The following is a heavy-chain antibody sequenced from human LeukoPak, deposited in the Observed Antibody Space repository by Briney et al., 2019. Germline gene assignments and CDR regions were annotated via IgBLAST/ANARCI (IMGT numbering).Heavy chain of an antibody. CDR2: ISYDGSNK. CDR3: ARDGGAFDI. CDR1: GFTFSSYG. V-gene: IGHV3-30*03. J-gene: IGHJ3*02. D-gene: IGHD3-3*01. Sequence: GRSLRLSCAASGFTFSSYGMHWVRQAPGKGLEWVAVISYDGSNKYYADSVKGRFTISRDNAKNSLYLQMNSLRAEDTAVYYCARDGGAFDIWGQETMVTVSS.